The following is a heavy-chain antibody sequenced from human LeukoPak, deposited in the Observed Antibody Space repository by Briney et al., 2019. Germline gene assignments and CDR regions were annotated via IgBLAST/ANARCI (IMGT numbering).Heavy chain of an antibody. J-gene: IGHJ3*02. Sequence: SETLSLTCTVSGGSVSSGSYYWSWIRQPPGKGLEWIGYIYYSGSTNYNPSLKSRVTISVDTSKNQFSLKLSSLRSEDTAVYYCARVAEPSIAAPLDAFDIWGQGTMVTVSS. D-gene: IGHD6-6*01. CDR1: GGSVSSGSYY. V-gene: IGHV4-61*01. CDR2: IYYSGST. CDR3: ARVAEPSIAAPLDAFDI.